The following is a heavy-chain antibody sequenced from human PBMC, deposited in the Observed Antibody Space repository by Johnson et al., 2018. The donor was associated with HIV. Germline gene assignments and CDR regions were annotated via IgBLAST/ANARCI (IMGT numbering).Heavy chain of an antibody. V-gene: IGHV3-53*01. Sequence: VQLVESGGGLIHPGGSLRLSCAASGFTFSSSYMTWVRQAPGKGLEWVSAIGTAGDTYYPGSVEGRFTISRDNAKNSLYLQMNSLRAEDTALFYCARVSRLGDITMLSDAFDIWGQGTMVTVSS. CDR1: GFTFSSSY. CDR2: IGTAGDT. CDR3: ARVSRLGDITMLSDAFDI. D-gene: IGHD3-10*01. J-gene: IGHJ3*02.